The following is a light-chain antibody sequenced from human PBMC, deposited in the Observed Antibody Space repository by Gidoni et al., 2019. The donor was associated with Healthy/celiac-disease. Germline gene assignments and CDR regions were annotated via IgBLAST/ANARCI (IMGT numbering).Light chain of an antibody. CDR3: QQYYSTPPYT. CDR2: WAS. Sequence: DIVMTQSPDSLAVSLGERATINCKSSQSVLYSSNNKNYLSWYQQKPGQPPKLLIYWASTRESGVPDRFNGSGSGTDFTRTIRSLQAEDVAVYYCQQYYSTPPYTFGQGTKLEIK. CDR1: QSVLYSSNNKNY. J-gene: IGKJ2*01. V-gene: IGKV4-1*01.